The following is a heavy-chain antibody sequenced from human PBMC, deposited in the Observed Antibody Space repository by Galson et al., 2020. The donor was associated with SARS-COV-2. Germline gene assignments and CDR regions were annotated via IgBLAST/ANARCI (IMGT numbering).Heavy chain of an antibody. CDR3: ARGTVVDSSLDY. D-gene: IGHD2-15*01. J-gene: IGHJ4*02. CDR2: MNPKSGNT. Sequence: ASVKVSCKASGYTFSTYDINWVRQATGQGLEWMGWMNPKSGNTGYAQKFQGRVTMTRDTSINTAYMELSSLTPEDTAVYYCARGTVVDSSLDYWGQGTLVTVSS. V-gene: IGHV1-8*01. CDR1: GYTFSTYD.